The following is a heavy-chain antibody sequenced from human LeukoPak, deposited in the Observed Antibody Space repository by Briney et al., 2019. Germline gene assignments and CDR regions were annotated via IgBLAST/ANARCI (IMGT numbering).Heavy chain of an antibody. J-gene: IGHJ4*02. V-gene: IGHV4-34*01. CDR1: GGSFSGYY. D-gene: IGHD2-2*01. CDR2: INHSGST. Sequence: SETLSLTCAVYGGSFSGYYWSWIRQPPGKGLEWIGEINHSGSTNYNPSLKSRVTISVDTSKNQFSLKLSSVTAADTAVYYCVRRGVPAGDYWGQGTLVTVSS. CDR3: VRRGVPAGDY.